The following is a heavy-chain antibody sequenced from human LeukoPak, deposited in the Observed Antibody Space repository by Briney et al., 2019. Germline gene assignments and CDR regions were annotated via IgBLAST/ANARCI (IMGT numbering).Heavy chain of an antibody. CDR3: ARGVIQLSTDAFDI. D-gene: IGHD5-18*01. CDR2: IHDSGNT. CDR1: GASITSYF. Sequence: SETLSLTCTVSGASITSYFWSWIRRPPGKGLEWIGYIHDSGNTYYTPSLKSRVTISVDTSKNQFSLKLSSVTAADTAVYYCARGVIQLSTDAFDIWGQGTMVTVSS. V-gene: IGHV4-59*01. J-gene: IGHJ3*02.